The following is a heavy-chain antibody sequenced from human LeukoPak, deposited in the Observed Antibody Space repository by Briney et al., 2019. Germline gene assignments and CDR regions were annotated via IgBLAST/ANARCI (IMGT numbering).Heavy chain of an antibody. J-gene: IGHJ3*02. Sequence: PGESLKISCKASGYSFSNEWIGWVRQVPGKGLEWMGIIYPGDSDTRYSPSLQGQVTISADKSINTAFLQWNSLGASDTAIYFCARQRPGYINDAFDIWGQGTRVTVSS. CDR2: IYPGDSDT. V-gene: IGHV5-51*01. CDR1: GYSFSNEW. D-gene: IGHD5-24*01. CDR3: ARQRPGYINDAFDI.